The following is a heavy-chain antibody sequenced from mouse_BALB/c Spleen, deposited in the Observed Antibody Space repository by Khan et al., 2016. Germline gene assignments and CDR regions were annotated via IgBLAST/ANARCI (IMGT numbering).Heavy chain of an antibody. Sequence: QVQLQQSGAELVRPGASVKLSCKALGYTFTDYEMHWVKQTPVHDLEWIGAIHPGGGGSAYNQKFKVRATLTADKSSSTAYMELSSLTSEDSAVYYCAKGLRRGYYFDSWGQGTTITVSS. CDR3: AKGLRRGYYFDS. D-gene: IGHD2-4*01. CDR1: GYTFTDYE. V-gene: IGHV1-15*01. J-gene: IGHJ2*01. CDR2: IHPGGGGS.